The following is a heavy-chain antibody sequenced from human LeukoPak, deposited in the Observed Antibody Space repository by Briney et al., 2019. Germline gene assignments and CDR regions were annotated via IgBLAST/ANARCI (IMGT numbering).Heavy chain of an antibody. CDR1: GGSISSSSYY. Sequence: KASETLSLTCTVSGGSISSSSYYWGWIRQPPGKGLEWIGSIYYSGSTYYNPSLKSRVTISVDTSKNQFSLKLSSVTAADTAVYYCARLQDCTNGVCFLFDYWGQGTLVTVSS. CDR2: IYYSGST. CDR3: ARLQDCTNGVCFLFDY. J-gene: IGHJ4*02. V-gene: IGHV4-39*07. D-gene: IGHD2-8*01.